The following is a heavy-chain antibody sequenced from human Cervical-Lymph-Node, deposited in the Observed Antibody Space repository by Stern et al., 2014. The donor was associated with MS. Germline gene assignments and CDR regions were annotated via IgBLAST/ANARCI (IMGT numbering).Heavy chain of an antibody. CDR2: IYWDDDK. V-gene: IGHV2-5*02. CDR3: AHLTTATALDY. CDR1: GFSLSTSGVG. D-gene: IGHD1-1*01. J-gene: IGHJ4*02. Sequence: QVTLKESGPTLVKPTQTFTLTCTFSGFSLSTSGVGVGWIRQPPGKALEWLALIYWDDDKRYSPSLESRLTITKDTSKNLVFLTMTNMDPVDTATYYCAHLTTATALDYWGQGTLVTVSS.